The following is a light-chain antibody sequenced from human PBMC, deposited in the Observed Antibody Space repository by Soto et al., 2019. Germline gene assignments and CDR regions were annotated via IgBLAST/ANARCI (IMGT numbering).Light chain of an antibody. J-gene: IGLJ1*01. CDR2: EVN. CDR3: TSYAGGNNV. CDR1: SSDVGGYNF. V-gene: IGLV2-8*01. Sequence: QAVVTQPPSASGSPGQSVTISCTGTSSDVGGYNFVSWYQQYPGKVPKLMVYEVNKRPSGVPDRFSGSMSGNTASLTVSGLQADDEADYYCTSYAGGNNVFGTGTKLTVL.